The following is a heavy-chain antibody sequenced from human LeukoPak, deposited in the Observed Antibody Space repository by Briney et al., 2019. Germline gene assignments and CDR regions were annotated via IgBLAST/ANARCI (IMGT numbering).Heavy chain of an antibody. D-gene: IGHD3-9*01. J-gene: IGHJ6*03. CDR1: GGSISSYY. V-gene: IGHV4-59*12. CDR2: IYYSGST. CDR3: ARVPAGYYSDYYYHMDV. Sequence: PSETLSLTCTVSGGSISSYYWSWIRQPPGKGLERIGYIYYSGSTNYNPSLKSRVTMSVDTSKNQFSLKLSSVTAADTAVYYCARVPAGYYSDYYYHMDVWGKGTTVTVSS.